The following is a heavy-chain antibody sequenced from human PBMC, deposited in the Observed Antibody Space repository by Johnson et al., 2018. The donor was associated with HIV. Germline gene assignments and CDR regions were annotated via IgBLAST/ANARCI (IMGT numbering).Heavy chain of an antibody. CDR2: ISYDGSNQ. J-gene: IGHJ3*02. CDR3: AKPPSMGADAFDI. V-gene: IGHV3-30*18. D-gene: IGHD3-16*01. CDR1: GFTFSSYW. Sequence: QEQLVESGGGLVQPGGSLRLSCAASGFTFSSYWMSWVRQAPGKGLEWVAVISYDGSNQYCADSVKGRFTISRDNSNKTVYLQMNSLGPEDTAVYYCAKPPSMGADAFDIWGQGTMVTVSS.